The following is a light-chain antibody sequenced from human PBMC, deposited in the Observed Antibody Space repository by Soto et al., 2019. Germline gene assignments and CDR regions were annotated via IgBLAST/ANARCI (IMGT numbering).Light chain of an antibody. CDR2: AAS. CDR1: QSISSY. CDR3: QQTHTIPYT. Sequence: DIRMTQSPSSLSASVGDRVTITCRAGQSISSYLNWYQQKPGKAPKLLIYAASSLQSGVPSRFSGSGSGTDFTLTISSLQPEDYATYYCQQTHTIPYTFGQGTKLEIK. J-gene: IGKJ2*01. V-gene: IGKV1-39*01.